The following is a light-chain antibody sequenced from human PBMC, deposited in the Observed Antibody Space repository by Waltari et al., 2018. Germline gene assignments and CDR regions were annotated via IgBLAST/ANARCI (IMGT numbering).Light chain of an antibody. J-gene: IGKJ4*01. CDR2: DAS. Sequence: EIVLTQSPDTLPWSPGERATPSCRASQSVSNYLAWYQQKPGQAPRLLIYDASKTATGIPARFSGSGFGTDFTLTISTLEPEDFAVYYCQQRGKWPLTFGGGTKVEIK. V-gene: IGKV3-11*01. CDR3: QQRGKWPLT. CDR1: QSVSNY.